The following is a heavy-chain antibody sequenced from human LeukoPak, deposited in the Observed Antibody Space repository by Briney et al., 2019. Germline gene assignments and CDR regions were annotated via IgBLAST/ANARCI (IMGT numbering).Heavy chain of an antibody. Sequence: SETLSLTCTVSGGSISGYYWSWIRQPAGKGLEWIGRIYTSGSTNYNPSLESRVTMSVDTSKNQFSLKLSSVTAADTAVYYCARVFFWGSGYYFDYWGQGTLVTVSS. CDR3: ARVFFWGSGYYFDY. J-gene: IGHJ4*02. V-gene: IGHV4-4*07. D-gene: IGHD3-22*01. CDR1: GGSISGYY. CDR2: IYTSGST.